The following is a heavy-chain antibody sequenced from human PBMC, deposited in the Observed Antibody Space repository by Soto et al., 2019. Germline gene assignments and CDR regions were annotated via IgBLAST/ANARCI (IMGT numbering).Heavy chain of an antibody. V-gene: IGHV1-24*01. CDR2: FDPEDGET. CDR3: ATIGSDSGYDYFDY. Sequence: ASVKVSCKVSGYTLTELSMHWVRQAPGKGLEWMGGFDPEDGETIYAQKFQGRVTMTEDTSTDTAYMELSSLGSEDTAVYYCATIGSDSGYDYFDYWGQGTLVTVSS. J-gene: IGHJ4*02. CDR1: GYTLTELS. D-gene: IGHD5-12*01.